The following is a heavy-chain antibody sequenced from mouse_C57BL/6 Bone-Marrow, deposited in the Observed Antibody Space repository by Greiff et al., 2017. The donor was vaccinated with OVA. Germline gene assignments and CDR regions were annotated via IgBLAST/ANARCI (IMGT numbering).Heavy chain of an antibody. V-gene: IGHV5-15*04. Sequence: EVKVEESGGGLVQPGGSLKLSCAASGFTFSDYGMAWVRQAPRKGPEWVAFISNLAYSIYYADTVTGRFTISRENAKNTLYLEMSSLRSEDTAMYYCARHPYYYGSSPYYAMDYWGQGTSVTVSS. CDR1: GFTFSDYG. CDR3: ARHPYYYGSSPYYAMDY. CDR2: ISNLAYSI. D-gene: IGHD1-1*01. J-gene: IGHJ4*01.